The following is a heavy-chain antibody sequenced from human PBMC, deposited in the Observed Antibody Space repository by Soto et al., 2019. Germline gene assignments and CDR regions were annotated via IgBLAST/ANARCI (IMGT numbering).Heavy chain of an antibody. J-gene: IGHJ4*02. Sequence: PGGSLRLSCAASGFTFSNYSMSWVRQAPGKGLEWVANIKQDGSVTQYVDSVEGRFTISRDNAKNSLYLHMSSLGTDDTAVYYCVTLRRSESVDFWGQGTLVTVSS. CDR3: VTLRRSESVDF. V-gene: IGHV3-7*01. CDR2: IKQDGSVT. CDR1: GFTFSNYS.